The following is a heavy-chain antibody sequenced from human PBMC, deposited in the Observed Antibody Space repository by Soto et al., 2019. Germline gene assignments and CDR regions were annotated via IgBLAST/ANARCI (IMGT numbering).Heavy chain of an antibody. CDR1: GFTFSRFG. Sequence: QVQLVESGGGVVQPGTSLRLSCAASGFTFSRFGFHWVRQAPGKGLEWVAIISDDGSGTYYADSVKGRFTISKDNSKNALYLQMNSLTAEDTAVYYCARDLGSYSSGTSHFDYWGQGTLVTVSS. D-gene: IGHD3-10*01. CDR3: ARDLGSYSSGTSHFDY. J-gene: IGHJ4*02. CDR2: ISDDGSGT. V-gene: IGHV3-33*01.